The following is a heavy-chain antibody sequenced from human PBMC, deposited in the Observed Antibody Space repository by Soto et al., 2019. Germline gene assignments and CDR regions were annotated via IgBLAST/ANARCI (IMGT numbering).Heavy chain of an antibody. CDR1: GFTFSSYA. V-gene: IGHV3-23*01. Sequence: SGGSLRLSCAASGFTFSSYAMSWVRQAPGKGLEWVSAITGSGGITFYADSVKGRFTVSRDNYSNTLYLQMNSLRAEDTAVYYCAKQYILPGTGRYFDYWGQGTLVTVSS. J-gene: IGHJ4*02. D-gene: IGHD6-13*01. CDR3: AKQYILPGTGRYFDY. CDR2: ITGSGGIT.